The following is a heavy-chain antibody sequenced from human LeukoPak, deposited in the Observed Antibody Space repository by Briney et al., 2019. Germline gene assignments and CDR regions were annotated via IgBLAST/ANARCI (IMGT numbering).Heavy chain of an antibody. CDR2: ISGSGGST. CDR3: AKASYDFWSGIDY. V-gene: IGHV3-23*01. D-gene: IGHD3-3*01. J-gene: IGHJ4*02. CDR1: GFTFSSYA. Sequence: PGGSLRLSCAASGFTFSSYAMSWVRQAPGKGLEWVSTISGSGGSTYYADSVKARFTISSDSSKSTLYLQMNSLRAEDTAVYYCAKASYDFWSGIDYWGQGTLVTVSS.